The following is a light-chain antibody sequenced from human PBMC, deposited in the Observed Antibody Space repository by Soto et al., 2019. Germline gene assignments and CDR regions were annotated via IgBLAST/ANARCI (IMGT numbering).Light chain of an antibody. CDR3: QQYYSTPLT. CDR1: QSVLYSSNNKND. CDR2: WAS. V-gene: IGKV4-1*01. Sequence: DIVMTQSPESLAVSLGERATINSNSSQSVLYSSNNKNDLAWYQQKPGQPPELLIYWASTLESGVPDRFSGSGSGTDFTPTISSLQAEDVAVYYCQQYYSTPLTFGPGTKVDIK. J-gene: IGKJ3*01.